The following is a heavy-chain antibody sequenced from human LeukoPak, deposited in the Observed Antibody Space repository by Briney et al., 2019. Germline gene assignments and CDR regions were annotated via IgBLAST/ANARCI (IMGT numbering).Heavy chain of an antibody. Sequence: SETLSLTCAVYGGSFSGYYWSWIRKPPGKGLEWIGEINHSGSTNYNPSLKSRVTISVDTSKNQFSLKLSSVTAADTAVYYCARGRVGYYDSSGYYYWGQGTLVTVSS. CDR3: ARGRVGYYDSSGYYY. CDR1: GGSFSGYY. V-gene: IGHV4-34*01. D-gene: IGHD3-22*01. J-gene: IGHJ4*02. CDR2: INHSGST.